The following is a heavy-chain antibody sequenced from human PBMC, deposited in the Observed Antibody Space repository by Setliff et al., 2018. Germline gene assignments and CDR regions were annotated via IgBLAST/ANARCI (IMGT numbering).Heavy chain of an antibody. V-gene: IGHV4-59*01. J-gene: IGHJ4*02. Sequence: PSETLSLTCSVSGASISRNYWSWIRQSPGKGLEWIGYLYYNGTTRFGPSLKSRATISLDTSRNQFSLRLTSVTAADTAVYYCASTPRRGLDIRTRVGAFDSWGQGTVVTVSS. D-gene: IGHD1-26*01. CDR1: GASISRNY. CDR3: ASTPRRGLDIRTRVGAFDS. CDR2: LYYNGTT.